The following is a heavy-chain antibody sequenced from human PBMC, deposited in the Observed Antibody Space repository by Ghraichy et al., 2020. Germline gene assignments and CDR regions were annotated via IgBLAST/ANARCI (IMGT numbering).Heavy chain of an antibody. CDR2: IYTSGST. D-gene: IGHD6-13*01. CDR1: GGSISSYY. Sequence: GSLRLSCTVSGGSISSYYWSWIRQPAGKGLEWIGRIYTSGSTNYNPSLKSRFTMSVDTSKNQFSLKLSSVTAADTAVYYCAREGGYSSSWSYFDYWGQGTLVTVSS. J-gene: IGHJ4*02. CDR3: AREGGYSSSWSYFDY. V-gene: IGHV4-4*07.